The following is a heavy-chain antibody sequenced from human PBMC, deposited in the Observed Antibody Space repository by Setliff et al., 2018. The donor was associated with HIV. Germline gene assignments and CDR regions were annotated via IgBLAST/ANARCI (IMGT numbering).Heavy chain of an antibody. CDR2: IYHSGRT. Sequence: KPSETLSLTCAVYGGSFSGYYWGWIRQPPGKGLEWIGSIYHSGRTYCNSSLKSRVTISVDTSKNQFSLKLSSVTAADTAVYYCARQGYYGFGGPEHWGQGTLVTVAS. V-gene: IGHV4-38-2*01. CDR1: GGSFSGYY. CDR3: ARQGYYGFGGPEH. J-gene: IGHJ1*01. D-gene: IGHD3-10*01.